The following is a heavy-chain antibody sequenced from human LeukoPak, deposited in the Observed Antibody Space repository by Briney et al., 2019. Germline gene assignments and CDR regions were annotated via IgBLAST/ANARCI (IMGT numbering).Heavy chain of an antibody. Sequence: SETLSLTCAVYGGSFSGYYWSWIRQPPGKGLEWIGEINHSGSTNYNPSLKSRVTISVDTSKNQFSLKLSSVTAADTAVYYCARGDHYGLLDYWGQGTLVTVSS. CDR2: INHSGST. D-gene: IGHD3-10*01. V-gene: IGHV4-34*01. J-gene: IGHJ4*02. CDR3: ARGDHYGLLDY. CDR1: GGSFSGYY.